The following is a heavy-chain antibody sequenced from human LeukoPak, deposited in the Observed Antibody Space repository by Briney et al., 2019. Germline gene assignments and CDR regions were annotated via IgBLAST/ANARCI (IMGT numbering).Heavy chain of an antibody. Sequence: PSETLSLICAVYGGSFSGYYWSWIRQPPGKGLEWIGEINHSGSTNYNPSLKSRVTISVDTSKNQFSLKLSSVTAADTAVYYCARGLVAVAGTYYYYYGMDVWGQGTTVTVSS. J-gene: IGHJ6*02. V-gene: IGHV4-34*01. D-gene: IGHD6-19*01. CDR3: ARGLVAVAGTYYYYYGMDV. CDR2: INHSGST. CDR1: GGSFSGYY.